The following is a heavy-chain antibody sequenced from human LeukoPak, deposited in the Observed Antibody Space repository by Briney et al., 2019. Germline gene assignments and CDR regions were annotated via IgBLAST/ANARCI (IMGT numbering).Heavy chain of an antibody. CDR1: GFTLSSYA. CDR3: ARDRQYYGSGNLDV. D-gene: IGHD3-10*01. CDR2: ISYDGSNK. V-gene: IGHV3-30-3*01. J-gene: IGHJ6*02. Sequence: GGSLRLSCVASGFTLSSYAMHWARQAPGKGLEWEAVISYDGSNKYYADSVRGRFTISRDNSKNTPYLQMNSLRVEDTAVYYCARDRQYYGSGNLDVWGQGTTVTVSS.